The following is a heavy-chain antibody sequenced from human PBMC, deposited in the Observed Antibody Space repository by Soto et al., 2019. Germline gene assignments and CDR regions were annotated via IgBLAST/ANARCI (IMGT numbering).Heavy chain of an antibody. V-gene: IGHV4-34*01. Sequence: SETLSLTCAVYGGSFSGYYWSWIRQPPGKGLEWIGEINHSGSTNYNPSLKSRVTISVDTSKNQFSLKLSSVTAADTAVYYCARREEWADDAFDIWGQGTMVTVSS. D-gene: IGHD3-3*01. CDR2: INHSGST. J-gene: IGHJ3*02. CDR3: ARREEWADDAFDI. CDR1: GGSFSGYY.